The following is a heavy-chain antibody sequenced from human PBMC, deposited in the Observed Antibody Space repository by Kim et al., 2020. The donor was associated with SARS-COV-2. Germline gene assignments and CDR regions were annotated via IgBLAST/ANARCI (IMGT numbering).Heavy chain of an antibody. J-gene: IGHJ4*02. Sequence: SETLSLTCTVSGGSISSSSYYWGWIRQPPGKGLEWIGSIYYSGSTYYNPSLKSRVTISVDTSKNQFSLKLSSVTAADTAVYYCARDRDDSSGYSFDYWGQGTLVTVSS. D-gene: IGHD3-22*01. CDR2: IYYSGST. V-gene: IGHV4-39*07. CDR3: ARDRDDSSGYSFDY. CDR1: GGSISSSSYY.